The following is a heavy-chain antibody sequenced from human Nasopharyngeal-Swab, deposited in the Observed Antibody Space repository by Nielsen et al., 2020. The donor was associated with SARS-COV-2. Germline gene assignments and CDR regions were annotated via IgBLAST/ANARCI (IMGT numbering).Heavy chain of an antibody. CDR1: GGSISSSNW. CDR3: ARDRALRFLEWLNGVRAFDI. D-gene: IGHD3-3*01. CDR2: IYHSGST. J-gene: IGHJ3*02. Sequence: SETLSLTSAVSGGSISSSNWWSWVRQPPGKGLEWIGEIYHSGSTTYNPSLKSRVTISVDKSKNQFSLKLSSVTAADTAVYYCARDRALRFLEWLNGVRAFDIWGQGTMVTVSS. V-gene: IGHV4-4*02.